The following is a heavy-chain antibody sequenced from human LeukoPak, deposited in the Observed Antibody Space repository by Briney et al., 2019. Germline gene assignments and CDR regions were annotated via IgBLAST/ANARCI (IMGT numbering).Heavy chain of an antibody. V-gene: IGHV4-38-2*02. D-gene: IGHD1-14*01. J-gene: IGHJ5*02. CDR1: GYSISSGSY. CDR2: IYHSGFT. CDR3: AREGTVRWFDP. Sequence: SETLSLTCTVSGYSISSGSYWSWIRQPPGKGLEWIGGIYHSGFTFYNPALNSRVTISVDTSKNQFALKFNSVTAADTAVYYCAREGTVRWFDPWGQGTLVTVSS.